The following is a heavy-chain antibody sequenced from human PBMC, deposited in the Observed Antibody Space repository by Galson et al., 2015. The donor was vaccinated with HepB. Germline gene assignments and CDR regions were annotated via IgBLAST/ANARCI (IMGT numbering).Heavy chain of an antibody. CDR2: VDPEDGET. CDR3: ALGYGDYGDYFDY. J-gene: IGHJ4*02. Sequence: VKVSCKVSGYTFTDYHMHWVQQAPGKGLEWMGLVDPEDGETIYAEKFQGRVTITADTSTDTAYMELSSLRSEDTAVYYCALGYGDYGDYFDYWGQGTLVTVSS. CDR1: GYTFTDYH. D-gene: IGHD4-17*01. V-gene: IGHV1-69-2*01.